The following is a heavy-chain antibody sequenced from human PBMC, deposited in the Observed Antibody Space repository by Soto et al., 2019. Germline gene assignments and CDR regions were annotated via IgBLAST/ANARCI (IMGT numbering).Heavy chain of an antibody. Sequence: SVKVSFKASGGTFSSYDISWVRQAPGQGLEWMGGIIPIFGTANYAQKFQGRVTVTADESTSTAYMELSSPRSEDTAVYYCAILHPMTTVTTDRSDWFDPWGQGTLVTVSS. V-gene: IGHV1-69*13. J-gene: IGHJ5*02. CDR3: AILHPMTTVTTDRSDWFDP. CDR1: GGTFSSYD. CDR2: IIPIFGTA. D-gene: IGHD4-4*01.